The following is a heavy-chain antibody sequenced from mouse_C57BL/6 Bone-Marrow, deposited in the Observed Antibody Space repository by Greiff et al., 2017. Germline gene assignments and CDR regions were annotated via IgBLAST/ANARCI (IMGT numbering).Heavy chain of an antibody. CDR2: IDPSDSYT. D-gene: IGHD1-1*01. Sequence: QVQLQQPGAELVMPGASVKLSCKASGYTFTSYWMHWVKQRPIQGLEWIGEIDPSDSYTNYNQKFKGKSTLTVDKSSSTACMQLSSLTSENSAVYYCARDTTVVAPAWFAYWGQGTLVTVSA. V-gene: IGHV1-69*01. CDR1: GYTFTSYW. CDR3: ARDTTVVAPAWFAY. J-gene: IGHJ3*01.